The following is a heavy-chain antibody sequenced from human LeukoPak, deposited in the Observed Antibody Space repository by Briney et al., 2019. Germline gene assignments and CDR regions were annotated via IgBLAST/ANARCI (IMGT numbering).Heavy chain of an antibody. Sequence: GASVKVSCKASGYTFTGYYLHWVRQAPGQGLEWMGWINPNSGGTNYAQKFQGRVTMTRDTSISTAYMELNRLRSDDTAVYYCASEVAAAGTSYYYGMDVWGQGTTVTVSS. V-gene: IGHV1-2*02. D-gene: IGHD6-13*01. CDR1: GYTFTGYY. CDR3: ASEVAAAGTSYYYGMDV. CDR2: INPNSGGT. J-gene: IGHJ6*02.